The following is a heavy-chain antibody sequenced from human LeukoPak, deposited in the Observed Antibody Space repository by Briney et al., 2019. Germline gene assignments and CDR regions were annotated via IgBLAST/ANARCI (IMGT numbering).Heavy chain of an antibody. V-gene: IGHV3-53*01. CDR3: TRDSGYNAFDI. J-gene: IGHJ3*02. CDR2: IYSGGST. Sequence: GGSLRLSCAASGFTVSSNYMSWVRQAPGKGLEWVSVIYSGGSTYYADSVKGRFTISRDNSKNTLYLQMNSLRGEDTAVYYCTRDSGYNAFDIWGQGTVVTVSS. D-gene: IGHD5-12*01. CDR1: GFTVSSNY.